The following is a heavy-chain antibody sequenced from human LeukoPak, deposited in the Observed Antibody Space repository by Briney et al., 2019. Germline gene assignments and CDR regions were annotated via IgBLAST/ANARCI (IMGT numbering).Heavy chain of an antibody. CDR2: ISYDGTNI. Sequence: GGSLRLPCAASGFTFSSYVMHWVRQAPGKGLEWVAVISYDGTNIYYGDSVKGRFTISRDKSKNTLYLQMNSLRAEDTAVYYCARDGPSITTFGYFDYWGQGALLTVSS. V-gene: IGHV3-30*04. CDR1: GFTFSSYV. D-gene: IGHD1-14*01. CDR3: ARDGPSITTFGYFDY. J-gene: IGHJ4*02.